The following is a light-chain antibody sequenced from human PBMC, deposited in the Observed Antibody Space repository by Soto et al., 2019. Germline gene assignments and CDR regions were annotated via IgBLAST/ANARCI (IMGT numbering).Light chain of an antibody. Sequence: AIQMTQSPSSLSASVGDRVTITCRASQGIGTELGWYQLKPGKAPKLLVSGASTLQSGVLPRFSGSGSGTDFTLTISSLQPDDFATYYCLQDFSYPRTFGQWTKVDIK. J-gene: IGKJ1*01. CDR3: LQDFSYPRT. CDR1: QGIGTE. CDR2: GAS. V-gene: IGKV1-6*02.